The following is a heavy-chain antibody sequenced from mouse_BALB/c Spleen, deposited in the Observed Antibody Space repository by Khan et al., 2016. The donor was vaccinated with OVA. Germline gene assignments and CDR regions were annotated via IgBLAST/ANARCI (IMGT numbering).Heavy chain of an antibody. J-gene: IGHJ2*01. CDR1: GYTFVNYW. CDR3: ARLGYSYGTTFVY. Sequence: QVQLQQSGAELAKPGASVKMSCKASGYTFVNYWMHWIKQRHGQGLEWIGYINPSTGYTDYNQKFKDKATLTADKSSRTAYMQVSSLTSEDSAVYYCARLGYSYGTTFVYWGQGTTLTVAS. D-gene: IGHD1-1*01. V-gene: IGHV1-7*01. CDR2: INPSTGYT.